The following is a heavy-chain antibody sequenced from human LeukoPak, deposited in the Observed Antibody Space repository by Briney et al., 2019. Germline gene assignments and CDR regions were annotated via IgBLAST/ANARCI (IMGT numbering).Heavy chain of an antibody. CDR3: ARVLRDYYFDY. CDR1: GFSFSTYN. J-gene: IGHJ4*02. V-gene: IGHV3-21*01. Sequence: GGSLRLSCAASGFSFSTYNMNWVRQAPGKGLEWVSSITMSSTYIYHADSVKGRFTISRDNAKNSLFLRMNSLRAEDTAVYYCARVLRDYYFDYWGQGTLVTVSS. D-gene: IGHD3-9*01. CDR2: ITMSSTYI.